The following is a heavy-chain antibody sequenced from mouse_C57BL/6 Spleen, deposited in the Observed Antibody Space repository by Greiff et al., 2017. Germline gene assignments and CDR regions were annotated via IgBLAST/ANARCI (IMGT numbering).Heavy chain of an antibody. V-gene: IGHV1-82*01. CDR3: ARSASYYSNYGYFDY. J-gene: IGHJ2*01. D-gene: IGHD2-5*01. CDR1: GYAFSSSW. CDR2: IYPGDGDT. Sequence: QVQLQQSGPELVKPGASVKISCKASGYAFSSSWMNWVKQRPGKGLEWIGRIYPGDGDTNYNGKVKGKATLTADKSSSTAYMQLSSLTSEDSAVYFCARSASYYSNYGYFDYWGQGTTLTVSS.